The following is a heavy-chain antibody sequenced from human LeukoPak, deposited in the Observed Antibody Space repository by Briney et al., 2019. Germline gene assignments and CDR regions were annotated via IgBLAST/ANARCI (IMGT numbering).Heavy chain of an antibody. J-gene: IGHJ4*02. V-gene: IGHV3-33*01. CDR3: ARDYVGATTPQNFYFDY. Sequence: PGRSLRLSCAASGFTFSSYGMHWVRQAPGKGLEWVAVIWYDGSNKYYADSVKGRFTISRGNSKNTLYLQMNSLRAEDTAVYYCARDYVGATTPQNFYFDYWGQGTLVTVSS. D-gene: IGHD1-26*01. CDR1: GFTFSSYG. CDR2: IWYDGSNK.